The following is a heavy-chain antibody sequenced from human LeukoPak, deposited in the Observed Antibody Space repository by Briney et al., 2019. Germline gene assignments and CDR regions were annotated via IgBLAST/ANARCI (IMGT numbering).Heavy chain of an antibody. CDR1: GFTFSNAW. V-gene: IGHV3-15*01. J-gene: IGHJ4*02. CDR2: IKSKTYGGTT. D-gene: IGHD6-19*01. CDR3: TTDPAPGSYLKGY. Sequence: PGGSLRLSCAASGFTFSNAWMSWVRQAPGKGLEWVGRIKSKTYGGTTASAAPVKGRFTISRDDSKNSLYLQMNSLKTEDTAVYYCTTDPAPGSYLKGYWGQGTLVTVSS.